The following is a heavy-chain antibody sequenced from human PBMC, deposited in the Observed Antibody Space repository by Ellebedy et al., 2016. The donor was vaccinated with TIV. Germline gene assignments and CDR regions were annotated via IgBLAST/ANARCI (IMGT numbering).Heavy chain of an antibody. D-gene: IGHD4-17*01. CDR2: VYYSGST. V-gene: IGHV4-59*01. CDR3: ARVAKEDYGDFFDY. CDR1: GGSINGYY. J-gene: IGHJ4*02. Sequence: MPSETLSLTCTVSGGSINGYYWSWIRQPPGKGLEWIGYVYYSGSTNFNPSLKSRVTTSVDRSQDHFSLKLASVTAADTAIYSCARVAKEDYGDFFDYWGQGIPVTVSS.